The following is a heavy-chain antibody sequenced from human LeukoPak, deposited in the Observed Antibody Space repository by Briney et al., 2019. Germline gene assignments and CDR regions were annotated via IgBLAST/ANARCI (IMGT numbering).Heavy chain of an antibody. D-gene: IGHD1-7*01. J-gene: IGHJ4*02. CDR1: GGSISSSSYY. CDR2: IYYSGST. Sequence: PSETLSLTCTVSGGSISSSSYYWGWIRQPPGKGLEWIGSIYYSGSTYYNPSLKSRVTISVDTSKNQFSLKLSSVTAADTAVYYCARGWGTGTTDYWGQGTLVTVSS. V-gene: IGHV4-39*07. CDR3: ARGWGTGTTDY.